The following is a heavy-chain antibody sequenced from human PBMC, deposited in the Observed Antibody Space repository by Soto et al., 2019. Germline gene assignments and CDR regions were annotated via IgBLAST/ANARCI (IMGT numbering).Heavy chain of an antibody. CDR2: ISGSGGST. J-gene: IGHJ4*02. CDR3: EREIGNYQLLYDDY. CDR1: GFTFSSYA. Sequence: GGSLRLSCAASGFTFSSYAMSWVRQAPGKGLEWVSAISGSGGSTYYADSVKGRFTISRDSSKNSLYLQMNSLRAEDTAVYYCEREIGNYQLLYDDYWGQGTLVTVSS. V-gene: IGHV3-23*01. D-gene: IGHD2-2*02.